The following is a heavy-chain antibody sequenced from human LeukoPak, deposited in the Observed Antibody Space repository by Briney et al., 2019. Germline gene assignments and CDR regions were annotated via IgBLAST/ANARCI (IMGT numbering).Heavy chain of an antibody. D-gene: IGHD2-15*01. CDR2: ISGSGGST. V-gene: IGHV3-23*01. Sequence: GGSLRLSCAASGFTFSSYAMSWVRQAPGKGLEWVSAISGSGGSTYYADSVKGRFTISRDNSKNTLYLQMNSLRAEDTAVYYCAKDPRVGAAKVAYFDYWGQGTLVTVSS. CDR1: GFTFSSYA. CDR3: AKDPRVGAAKVAYFDY. J-gene: IGHJ4*02.